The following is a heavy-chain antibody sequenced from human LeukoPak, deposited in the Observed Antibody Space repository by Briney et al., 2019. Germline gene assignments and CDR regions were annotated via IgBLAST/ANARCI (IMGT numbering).Heavy chain of an antibody. CDR2: ISYDGSNK. Sequence: PGRSLRLSCAASGFTFSSYAMHWVRQAPGKGLEWVAVISYDGSNKYYADSVKGRFTISRDNSKNTLYLQMNSLRAEDTAVYYCARSSGYYLNYFDYWGQGTPVTVSS. V-gene: IGHV3-30-3*01. J-gene: IGHJ4*02. CDR3: ARSSGYYLNYFDY. D-gene: IGHD3-22*01. CDR1: GFTFSSYA.